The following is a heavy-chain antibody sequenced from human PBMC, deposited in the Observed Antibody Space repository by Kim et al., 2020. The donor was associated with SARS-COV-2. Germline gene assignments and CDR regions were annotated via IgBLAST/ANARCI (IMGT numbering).Heavy chain of an antibody. CDR2: IYSGGSST. CDR3: AKDSSSSGTLNWIDP. D-gene: IGHD6-13*01. Sequence: GGSLRLSCAASGFTFSSYAMSWVRQAPGKGLEWVSVIYSGGSSTYYADSVKGRFTISRDNSKNTLYLQMNSLRAEDTAVYYCAKDSSSSGTLNWIDPWGQRTLVTVSS. J-gene: IGHJ5*02. CDR1: GFTFSSYA. V-gene: IGHV3-23*03.